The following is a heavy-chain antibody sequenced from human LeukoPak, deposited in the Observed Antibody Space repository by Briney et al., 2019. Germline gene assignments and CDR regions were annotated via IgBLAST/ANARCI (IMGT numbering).Heavy chain of an antibody. D-gene: IGHD3-22*01. CDR3: ARVRTYYYDSSGYLSGSYFDY. V-gene: IGHV3-53*01. CDR2: IYSGGGT. J-gene: IGHJ4*02. CDR1: GFTVSSNY. Sequence: GGSLRLSCAASGFTVSSNYMSWVRQAPGKGLEWVSVIYSGGGTYYADSVKGRFTISRDNSKNTLYLQMNSLRAEDTAVYYCARVRTYYYDSSGYLSGSYFDYWGQGTLVTVSS.